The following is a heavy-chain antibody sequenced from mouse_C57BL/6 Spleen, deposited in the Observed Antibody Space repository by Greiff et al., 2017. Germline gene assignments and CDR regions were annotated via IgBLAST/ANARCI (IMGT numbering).Heavy chain of an antibody. CDR2: INPSSGYT. Sequence: QVQLQQSGAELARPGASVKMSCKASGYTFTSYTMHWVKQRPGQGLEWIGYINPSSGYTKYNQKFKDKVTLAADKASSTAYMHLSSLTSEDSAVYYCARAGDLGRFAYWGQGTLVTVSA. J-gene: IGHJ3*01. V-gene: IGHV1-4*01. CDR3: ARAGDLGRFAY. D-gene: IGHD3-3*01. CDR1: GYTFTSYT.